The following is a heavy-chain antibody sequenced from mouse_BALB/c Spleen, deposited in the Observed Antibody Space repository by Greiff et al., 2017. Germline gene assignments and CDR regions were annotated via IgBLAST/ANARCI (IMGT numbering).Heavy chain of an antibody. Sequence: EVQLQQSGPELVKPGASVKMSCKASGYTFTSYVMHWVEQKPGQGLEWIGYINPYTDGTKYNEKFKGKAPMTSDKSSSTAYMDLSSLTSEDSAVYDCERRVNYWYFDVWGAGTTVTVSS. V-gene: IGHV1-14*01. J-gene: IGHJ1*01. CDR1: GYTFTSYV. CDR3: ERRVNYWYFDV. CDR2: INPYTDGT.